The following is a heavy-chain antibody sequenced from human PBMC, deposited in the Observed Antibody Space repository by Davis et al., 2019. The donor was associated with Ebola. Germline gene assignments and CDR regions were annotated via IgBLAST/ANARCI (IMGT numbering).Heavy chain of an antibody. Sequence: AASVKVSCKASGYTFTNYYMHWVRQAPGQGLEWMGMINPNDGRTIYAQKFQGRVTMTRDTSTSTVYMELSSLRSEDTAVYYCALLGYDILTGYRYFDYWGQGTLVTVSS. V-gene: IGHV1-46*01. CDR1: GYTFTNYY. J-gene: IGHJ4*02. D-gene: IGHD3-9*01. CDR3: ALLGYDILTGYRYFDY. CDR2: INPNDGRT.